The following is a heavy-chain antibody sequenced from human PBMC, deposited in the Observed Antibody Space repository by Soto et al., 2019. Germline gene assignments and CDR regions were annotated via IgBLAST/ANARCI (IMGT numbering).Heavy chain of an antibody. V-gene: IGHV1-18*01. CDR2: ISVKNGDT. J-gene: IGHJ6*03. CDR3: ARGVPERDDYSYYMDV. CDR1: GYTFFDYG. Sequence: QVQLVQSGAEVKKPGASVKVSCKASGYTFFDYGVSWVRQAPGQGLEWMAWISVKNGDTNYAQKFQGRVTMTTDTATNCAHMGVRCLRSDDTAVYYCARGVPERDDYSYYMDVWGTGTTVTVSS.